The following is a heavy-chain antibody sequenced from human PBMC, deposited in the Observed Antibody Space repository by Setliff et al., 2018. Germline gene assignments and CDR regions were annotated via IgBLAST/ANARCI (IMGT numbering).Heavy chain of an antibody. V-gene: IGHV3-20*04. D-gene: IGHD3-10*01. CDR1: GFTFSAHG. CDR2: INWDGRTT. CDR3: ARDPSYYGSGSYYNRYNWFDP. J-gene: IGHJ5*02. Sequence: GSLRLSCAASGFTFSAHGMNWVRQAPGKGLEWVSTINWDGRTTGYTDSVKGRFTISRDNAKNSLYLQMNSLRAEDTAVYYCARDPSYYGSGSYYNRYNWFDPWGQGTLVTVSS.